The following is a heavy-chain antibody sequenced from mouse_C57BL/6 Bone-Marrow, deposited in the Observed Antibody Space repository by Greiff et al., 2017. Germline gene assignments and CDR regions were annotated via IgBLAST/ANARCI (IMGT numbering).Heavy chain of an antibody. D-gene: IGHD2-5*01. CDR3: AGRGAFYSKTLCYAMDY. CDR1: GYTFTDYY. V-gene: IGHV1-75*01. Sequence: VQLQQSGPELVQPGASVKISCKASGYTFTDYYIDWVKQRPGQGLEWIGWIFPGSGSTYYNEKFKGKATLTVDKSSSTAYMLLSSLTSQDTAVYYCAGRGAFYSKTLCYAMDYWGQGTSVPVSS. J-gene: IGHJ4*01. CDR2: IFPGSGST.